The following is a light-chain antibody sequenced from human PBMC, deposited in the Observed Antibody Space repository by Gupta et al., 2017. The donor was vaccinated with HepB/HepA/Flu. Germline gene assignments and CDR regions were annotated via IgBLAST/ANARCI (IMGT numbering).Light chain of an antibody. CDR1: QDISNY. CDR3: QNDDSAPHT. CDR2: GAS. J-gene: IGKJ1*01. Sequence: DIQMTQSPSSLSASVGDRVTITCRASQDISNYLAWYQQKPGKVPKLLIYGASTLQSGAPSRFSGRGSGTDFTLTISSLQPEDVATYYCQNDDSAPHTFGQGTKVEIK. V-gene: IGKV1-27*01.